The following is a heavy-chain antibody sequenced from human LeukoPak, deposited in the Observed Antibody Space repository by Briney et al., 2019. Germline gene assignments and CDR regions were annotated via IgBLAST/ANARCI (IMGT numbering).Heavy chain of an antibody. D-gene: IGHD6-6*01. V-gene: IGHV4-4*07. CDR3: ARGGGYSNTSPYYYMDV. J-gene: IGHJ6*03. CDR2: IYSSGST. CDR1: GGSISRYY. Sequence: PSETLSLTCTVSGGSISRYYWSWIRQPAGKGLEWIGHIYSSGSTNYNPSLKSRVTMSIDMSKNQVSLKLSSVTAAVTAVYYCARGGGYSNTSPYYYMDVWGKGTTVTVSS.